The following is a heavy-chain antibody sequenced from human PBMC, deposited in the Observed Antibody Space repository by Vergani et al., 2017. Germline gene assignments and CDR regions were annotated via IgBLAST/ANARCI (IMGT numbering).Heavy chain of an antibody. CDR3: AKAMSYSSSWYYYDY. CDR2: ISGSGGST. J-gene: IGHJ4*02. Sequence: EVQLLESGGGLVQPGGSLRLSCAASGFTFSSYAMSWVRQAPGQGLEWVSAISGSGGSTYYADSVKGRFTISRDNSKNTLYLQMNSLRAEDTAVYYCAKAMSYSSSWYYYDYWGQGTLVTVSS. V-gene: IGHV3-23*01. D-gene: IGHD6-13*01. CDR1: GFTFSSYA.